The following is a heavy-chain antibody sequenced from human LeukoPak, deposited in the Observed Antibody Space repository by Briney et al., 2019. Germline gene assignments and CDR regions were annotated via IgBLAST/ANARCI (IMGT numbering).Heavy chain of an antibody. CDR3: ARSLQYGADYNYYFDF. J-gene: IGHJ4*02. V-gene: IGHV3-74*01. D-gene: IGHD4/OR15-4a*01. CDR2: INSDGSST. Sequence: GGSLRLSCAASGFTFSSYWMHWVRQAPGKGLVWVSRINSDGSSTSYADSVKSRFTISRDNAKNTLSLQMNSLRAEDTAVYYCARSLQYGADYNYYFDFWGQGTLVTVSS. CDR1: GFTFSSYW.